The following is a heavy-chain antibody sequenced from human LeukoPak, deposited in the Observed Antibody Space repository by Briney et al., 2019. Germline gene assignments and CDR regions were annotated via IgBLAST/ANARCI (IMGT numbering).Heavy chain of an antibody. D-gene: IGHD3-22*01. Sequence: GGSLTLSCAASGFTFDDYAMHWVRQAPGKGLEWVSLSSWVVGSTYYADSVKGRFTISRDNSKNSLYMQMNSLRAEDTALYYCAKDISAYYYDSSGYQVGKYGMDVWGQGTTVTVSS. CDR3: AKDISAYYYDSSGYQVGKYGMDV. CDR2: SSWVVGST. CDR1: GFTFDDYA. V-gene: IGHV3-43D*03. J-gene: IGHJ6*02.